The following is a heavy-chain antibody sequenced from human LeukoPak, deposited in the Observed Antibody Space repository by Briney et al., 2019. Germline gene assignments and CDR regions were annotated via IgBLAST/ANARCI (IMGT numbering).Heavy chain of an antibody. CDR1: GFTFSSYA. Sequence: GGSLRLSRAASGFTFSSYAMHWVRQAPGKGLEWVAVISYDGSNKYYADSVKGRFTISRDNSKNTLYLQMNSLRAEDTAVYYCATLAAAGTLVDYWGQGTLVTVSS. J-gene: IGHJ4*02. V-gene: IGHV3-30-3*01. CDR2: ISYDGSNK. D-gene: IGHD6-13*01. CDR3: ATLAAAGTLVDY.